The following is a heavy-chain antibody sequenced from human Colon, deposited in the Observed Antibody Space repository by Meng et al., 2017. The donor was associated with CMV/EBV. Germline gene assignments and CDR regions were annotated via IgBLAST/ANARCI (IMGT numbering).Heavy chain of an antibody. D-gene: IGHD5-24*01. J-gene: IGHJ4*02. CDR1: GASISDGSYS. Sequence: QLRPPESGSGWVQPSQTLSPACLVSGASISDGSYSWTWIRESPGKGLEYIGYVRQTGSPYYNPSLKSRVTMSLDKSKNQFSLHLSSVTAADTAIYYCTRDHGDVFNDYYFQYWGQGILVTVSS. V-gene: IGHV4-30-2*06. CDR2: VRQTGSP. CDR3: TRDHGDVFNDYYFQY.